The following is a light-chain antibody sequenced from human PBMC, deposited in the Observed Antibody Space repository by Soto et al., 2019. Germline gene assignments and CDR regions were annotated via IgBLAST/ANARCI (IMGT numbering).Light chain of an antibody. CDR1: QSVSSY. CDR3: QPPSNWVYP. Sequence: EIVLTQSPATLSLSPGERATLSCRASQSVSSYLAWYQQKPGQAPRLLIYDASNRATGIPARFSGSGSGTDLTLTISSLEPEDFAVYYSQPPSNWVYPFGQGTKLEIK. V-gene: IGKV3-11*01. J-gene: IGKJ2*01. CDR2: DAS.